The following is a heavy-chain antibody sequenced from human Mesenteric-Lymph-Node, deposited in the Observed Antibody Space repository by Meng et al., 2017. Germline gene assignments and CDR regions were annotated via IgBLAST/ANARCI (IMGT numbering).Heavy chain of an antibody. V-gene: IGHV3-48*03. D-gene: IGHD3-22*01. Sequence: GESLKISCAASGFTFSSYEMNWVRQAPGKGLEWVSYISSSGSTIYYADSVKGRFTISRDNSKNTLYLQMNSLRAEDTAVYYCAKDYYDSSGYYPDDAFDIWGQGTMVTVSS. CDR1: GFTFSSYE. CDR2: ISSSGSTI. J-gene: IGHJ3*02. CDR3: AKDYYDSSGYYPDDAFDI.